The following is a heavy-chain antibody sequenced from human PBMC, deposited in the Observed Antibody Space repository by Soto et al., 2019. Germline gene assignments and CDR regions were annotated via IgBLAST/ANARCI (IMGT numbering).Heavy chain of an antibody. J-gene: IGHJ4*02. CDR1: GYAFTGYY. D-gene: IGHD5-18*01. V-gene: IGHV1-2*02. CDR3: ATRYSDVKF. CDR2: INPNSGDT. Sequence: ASVKVSCKSSGYAFTGYYIRWVRQAPGQGLEWMGWINPNSGDTNYAQKFQGRVTMTRDTSFSTAYMELSSLRSDDTAVYYCATRYSDVKFWGQGTLVSVS.